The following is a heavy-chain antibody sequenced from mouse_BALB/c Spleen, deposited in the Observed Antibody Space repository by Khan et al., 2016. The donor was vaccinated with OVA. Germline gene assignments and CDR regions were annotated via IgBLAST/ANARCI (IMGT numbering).Heavy chain of an antibody. CDR1: GFNIKDTY. Sequence: VQLKESGAELVKPGASVKLSCTASGFNIKDTYMHWVKQRPEQGLEWIGRIDPANGNTKYDPKFQGKATITADTSSNTAYLQLSSLTSEDTAVYYCAREGSYYGAAMDDWGQGTSVTVSS. J-gene: IGHJ4*01. D-gene: IGHD2-10*01. CDR3: AREGSYYGAAMDD. CDR2: IDPANGNT. V-gene: IGHV14-3*02.